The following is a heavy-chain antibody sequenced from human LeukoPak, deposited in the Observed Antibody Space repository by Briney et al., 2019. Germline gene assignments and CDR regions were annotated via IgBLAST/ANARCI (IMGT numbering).Heavy chain of an antibody. CDR2: IKQDGSEK. J-gene: IGHJ4*02. CDR3: ASVGNGVYGTYYFDY. V-gene: IGHV3-7*03. CDR1: GFTFSSYW. D-gene: IGHD5/OR15-5a*01. Sequence: EGSLRLSCAASGFTFSSYWMSWVRQAPGKGLEWVANIKQDGSEKYYVDSVKGRFTISRDNAKNSLYLQMNSLRAEDTAVYYCASVGNGVYGTYYFDYWGQGTLVTVSS.